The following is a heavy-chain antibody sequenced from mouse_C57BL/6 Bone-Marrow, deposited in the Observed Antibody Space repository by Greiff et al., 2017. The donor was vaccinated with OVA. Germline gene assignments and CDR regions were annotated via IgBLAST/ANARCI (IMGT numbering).Heavy chain of an antibody. Sequence: VQLQQSGAELVKPGASVKVSCKASGYTFTSYWMHWVKQRPGQGLEWIGRIHPSDSDTNYNQKFKGKATLTVDKSSSTAYMQLSSLTSEDSAVYYCAMEGFRYYGSSFFAYWGQGTLGTVSA. V-gene: IGHV1-74*01. D-gene: IGHD1-1*01. CDR3: AMEGFRYYGSSFFAY. CDR1: GYTFTSYW. CDR2: IHPSDSDT. J-gene: IGHJ3*01.